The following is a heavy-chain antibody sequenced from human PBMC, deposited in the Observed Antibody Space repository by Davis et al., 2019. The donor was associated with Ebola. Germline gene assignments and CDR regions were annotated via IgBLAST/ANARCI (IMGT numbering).Heavy chain of an antibody. J-gene: IGHJ5*02. CDR1: GYTFTGYY. D-gene: IGHD3-10*01. CDR2: INPNSGGT. Sequence: ASVKVSCKASGYTFTGYYMHWVRQAPGQGLEWMGWINPNSGGTNYAQKFQGRVTMTRDTSISTAYMELSRLRSDDTAVYYCARELTMVRGKDWFDPWGQGTLVTVSS. V-gene: IGHV1-2*02. CDR3: ARELTMVRGKDWFDP.